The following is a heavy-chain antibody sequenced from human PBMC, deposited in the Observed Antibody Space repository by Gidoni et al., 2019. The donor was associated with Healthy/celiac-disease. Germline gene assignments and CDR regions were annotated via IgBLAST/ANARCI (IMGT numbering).Heavy chain of an antibody. D-gene: IGHD3-10*01. Sequence: VQLLESGGGLVQPGGSLRLSCAASGFTFSSYAMSWVCQAPGKGLEWVSAISGSGGSTYYADSVKGRFTISRDNSKNTLYLQMNSLRAEDTAVYYCAKANYSGSYQLPFAYWGQGTLVTVSS. CDR3: AKANYSGSYQLPFAY. V-gene: IGHV3-23*01. J-gene: IGHJ4*02. CDR1: GFTFSSYA. CDR2: ISGSGGST.